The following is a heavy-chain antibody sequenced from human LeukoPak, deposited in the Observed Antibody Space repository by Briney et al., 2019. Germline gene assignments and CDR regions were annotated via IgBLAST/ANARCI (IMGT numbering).Heavy chain of an antibody. CDR1: GFTFSSYW. CDR2: INSDGSST. CDR3: ARVTYYYDSSGYYNWFDP. Sequence: PGGSLRLSCAASGFTFSSYWMHWVRQAPGKGLVWVSRINSDGSSTSYADSVKGRFTISRDNAKNTLYLQMNSLRAEDTAVYYCARVTYYYDSSGYYNWFDPWGQGILVTVSS. V-gene: IGHV3-74*01. J-gene: IGHJ5*02. D-gene: IGHD3-22*01.